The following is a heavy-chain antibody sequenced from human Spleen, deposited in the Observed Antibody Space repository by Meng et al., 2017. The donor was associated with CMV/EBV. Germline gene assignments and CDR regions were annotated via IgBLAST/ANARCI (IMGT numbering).Heavy chain of an antibody. CDR3: AKPGSSGWYSDY. CDR1: GFTFSSYS. CDR2: IRYDGSNK. D-gene: IGHD6-19*01. Sequence: GESLKISCAASGFTFSSYSMNWVRQAPGKGLEWVAFIRYDGSNKYYADSVKGRFTISRDNSKNTLYLQMNSLRAEDTAVYYCAKPGSSGWYSDYWGQGTLVTVSS. J-gene: IGHJ4*02. V-gene: IGHV3-30*02.